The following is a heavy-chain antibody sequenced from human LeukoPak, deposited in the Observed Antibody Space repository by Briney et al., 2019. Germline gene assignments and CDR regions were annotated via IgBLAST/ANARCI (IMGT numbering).Heavy chain of an antibody. CDR3: ARVVDYYDRRGYSKYYFDY. Sequence: PSETLSLTCTVSGGSISSYYWSWIRQPPGKGLEWIGYIYYSGSTNYNPSLKSRVTISVDTSKNQFSLKLSSVTAADTAVYYCARVVDYYDRRGYSKYYFDYWGQGTLVTVSS. CDR1: GGSISSYY. CDR2: IYYSGST. D-gene: IGHD3-22*01. V-gene: IGHV4-59*01. J-gene: IGHJ4*02.